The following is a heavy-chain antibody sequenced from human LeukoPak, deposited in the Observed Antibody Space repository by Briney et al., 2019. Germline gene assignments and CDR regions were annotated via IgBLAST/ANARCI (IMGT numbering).Heavy chain of an antibody. CDR2: ISGSGGST. D-gene: IGHD5-18*01. Sequence: GGSLRLSCAASGFTFSSYAMSWVRQAPGKGLEWVSAISGSGGSTYYAGSVKGRFTISRDNSKNTLYLQMNSLRAEDTAVYYCAKSYRGYSYGPNLDYWGQGTLVTVSS. V-gene: IGHV3-23*01. CDR3: AKSYRGYSYGPNLDY. J-gene: IGHJ4*02. CDR1: GFTFSSYA.